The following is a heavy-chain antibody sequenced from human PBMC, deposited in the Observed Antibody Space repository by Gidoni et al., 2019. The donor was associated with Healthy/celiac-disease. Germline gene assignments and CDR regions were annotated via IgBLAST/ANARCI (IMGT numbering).Heavy chain of an antibody. J-gene: IGHJ4*02. CDR2: IKQDGSEK. V-gene: IGHV3-7*01. CDR3: AREPLSIAARLLGDY. CDR1: GFTFSSYW. D-gene: IGHD6-6*01. Sequence: EVQLVESGGGLVQPGGSLRLSCAASGFTFSSYWMSWVRQAPGKGLEWVANIKQDGSEKYYVDSVKGRFTISRDNAKNSLYLQMNSLRAEDTAVYYCAREPLSIAARLLGDYWGQGTLVTVSS.